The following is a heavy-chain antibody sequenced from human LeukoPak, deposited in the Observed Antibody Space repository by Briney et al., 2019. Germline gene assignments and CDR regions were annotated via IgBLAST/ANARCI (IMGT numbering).Heavy chain of an antibody. CDR2: ISSSRRYT. J-gene: IGHJ4*02. V-gene: IGHV3-11*05. D-gene: IGHD3-10*01. Sequence: GGSLRLSCAASGFTVISNYMSWVRQAPGKGLEWVSDISSSRRYTNYADSVKGRFTISRDNAKNSLYLQMNSLRAEDTAVYYCARDRLIMVRGLPDYWGQGTLVTVSS. CDR1: GFTVISNY. CDR3: ARDRLIMVRGLPDY.